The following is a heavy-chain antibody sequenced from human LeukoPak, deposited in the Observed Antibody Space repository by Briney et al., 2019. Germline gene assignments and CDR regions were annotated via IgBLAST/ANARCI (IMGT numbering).Heavy chain of an antibody. D-gene: IGHD3-3*01. CDR2: IYYRGNT. CDR1: GGSISSSSYY. J-gene: IGHJ5*02. CDR3: ARSPQWLLSSSNWFDP. V-gene: IGHV4-39*01. Sequence: PSETLSLTCTVSGGSISSSSYYWGWIRQPPGKGLEWIGSIYYRGNTYYNPSLNSRVTISIDTSKNQFSLNLSSVTAADTAVYYCARSPQWLLSSSNWFDPWGQGTLVTVSS.